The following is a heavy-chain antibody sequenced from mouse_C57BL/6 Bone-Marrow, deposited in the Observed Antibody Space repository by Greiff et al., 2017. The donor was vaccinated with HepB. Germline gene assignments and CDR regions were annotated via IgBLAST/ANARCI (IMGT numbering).Heavy chain of an antibody. V-gene: IGHV1-55*01. CDR1: GYTFTSYW. D-gene: IGHD1-1*01. Sequence: VQLQQPGAELVKPGASVKMSCKASGYTFTSYWITWVKQRPGQGLEWIGDIYPGSGSTNYNEKFKSKATLTVDTSSITAYMQLSSLTSEDSAVYYCARYYYGSSLWYFDVWGTGTTVTVSS. CDR2: IYPGSGST. J-gene: IGHJ1*03. CDR3: ARYYYGSSLWYFDV.